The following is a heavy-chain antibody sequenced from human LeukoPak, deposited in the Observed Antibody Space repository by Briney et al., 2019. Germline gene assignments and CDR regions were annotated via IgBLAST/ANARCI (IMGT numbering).Heavy chain of an antibody. CDR1: GYTFTTYG. J-gene: IGHJ5*02. Sequence: ASVKVSCKASGYTFTTYGITWVRQAPGQGLEWMGWISTSGGNTNYAQQFQGRVTMTTDTSTTTAYMDLRSLRSDDTAVYYCAREWAAAGNWFDPWGQGTLVTVSS. CDR3: AREWAAAGNWFDP. D-gene: IGHD6-13*01. V-gene: IGHV1-18*01. CDR2: ISTSGGNT.